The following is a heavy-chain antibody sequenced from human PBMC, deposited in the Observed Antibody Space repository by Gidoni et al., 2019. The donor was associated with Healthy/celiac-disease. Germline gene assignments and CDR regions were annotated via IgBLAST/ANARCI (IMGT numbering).Heavy chain of an antibody. D-gene: IGHD1-26*01. J-gene: IGHJ3*02. CDR1: GFTLSSYA. V-gene: IGHV3-30*16. Sequence: QVQLVETGGGVLKPGRSLRLSCAASGFTLSSYAMHWVRQAPGKGLEWVAFISYDGSKKYYADAVKGRFTISRDNSKNTLYLQMNSLRAEDTAVYYCARSIGSHGAFDIWGQGTMVTVSS. CDR2: ISYDGSKK. CDR3: ARSIGSHGAFDI.